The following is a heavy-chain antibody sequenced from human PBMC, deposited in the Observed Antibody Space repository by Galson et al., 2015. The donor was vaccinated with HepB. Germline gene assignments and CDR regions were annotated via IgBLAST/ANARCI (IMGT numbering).Heavy chain of an antibody. J-gene: IGHJ6*02. D-gene: IGHD2-21*02. V-gene: IGHV4-34*01. CDR1: GGSFRGFY. CDR3: ARGGRYCGGGDCFRPYNYYGMDV. CDR2: IRQSGTT. Sequence: SETLSLTCAVSGGSFRGFYWTWIRQTPGKGLEWIGEIRQSGTTDYNPSLKSRVIMSVDTSNNQISLKLNSVTAADTAVYYCARGGRYCGGGDCFRPYNYYGMDVWGQGTTVTVSS.